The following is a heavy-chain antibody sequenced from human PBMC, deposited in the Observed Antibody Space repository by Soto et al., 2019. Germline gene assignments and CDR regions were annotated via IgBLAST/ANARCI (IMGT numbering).Heavy chain of an antibody. V-gene: IGHV3-23*01. Sequence: EVQLLESGGGLVQPGGSLRLSCAASGFTFSSYAINWVRQAPGKGLEWVSAISGSGGSTYYADSVKGRFTITRDNSKNTLYLQMNSLRAEDTAVYYCAKDRIAVAGGASDYWGQGTLVTVSS. J-gene: IGHJ4*02. CDR2: ISGSGGST. CDR1: GFTFSSYA. CDR3: AKDRIAVAGGASDY. D-gene: IGHD6-19*01.